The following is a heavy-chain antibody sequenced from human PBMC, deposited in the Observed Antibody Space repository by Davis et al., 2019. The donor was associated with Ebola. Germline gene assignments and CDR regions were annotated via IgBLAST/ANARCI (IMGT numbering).Heavy chain of an antibody. D-gene: IGHD3-9*01. J-gene: IGHJ6*03. CDR1: GASIISYY. CDR2: IYYSGST. Sequence: PSETLSLTCSVSGASIISYYWSWIRQPPGKGLEWIGHIYYSGSTKYNASLKNRVTISLDTSESQFTLKLSTVTAADTAVYYCARESGHVLRYFDWSTYPHYYMDVWGKGTTVTVSS. CDR3: ARESGHVLRYFDWSTYPHYYMDV. V-gene: IGHV4-59*01.